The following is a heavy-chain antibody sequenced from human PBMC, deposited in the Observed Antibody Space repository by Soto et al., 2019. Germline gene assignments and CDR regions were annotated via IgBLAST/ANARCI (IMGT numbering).Heavy chain of an antibody. J-gene: IGHJ4*02. CDR1: GGSISSYY. Sequence: PSETLSLTCTVSGGSISSYYWSWIRQPPGKGLEWIGYIYYSGSTNYNPSLKSRVTISVDTSKNQFSLKLSSVTAADTAVYYCARTGTYSTTDFDYWGQGTLVTVSS. CDR2: IYYSGST. D-gene: IGHD6-13*01. V-gene: IGHV4-59*08. CDR3: ARTGTYSTTDFDY.